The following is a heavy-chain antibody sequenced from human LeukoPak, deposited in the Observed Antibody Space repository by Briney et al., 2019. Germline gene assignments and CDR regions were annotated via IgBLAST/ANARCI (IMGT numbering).Heavy chain of an antibody. CDR3: ARDGSGWYDH. CDR1: GFTFSGYD. J-gene: IGHJ5*02. D-gene: IGHD1-1*01. Sequence: GGSLRLSCAASGFTFSGYDMNWVRQARGKGLEWVAYISSRGSSTYYADSVKGRFTISRDNAKNSLFLQMNSLRAEDTAVYYCARDGSGWYDHWGQGTPGTVSS. CDR2: ISSRGSST. V-gene: IGHV3-48*03.